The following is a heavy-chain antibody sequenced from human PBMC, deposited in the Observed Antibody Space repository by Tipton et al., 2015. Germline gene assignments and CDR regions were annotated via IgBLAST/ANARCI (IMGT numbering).Heavy chain of an antibody. J-gene: IGHJ5*02. D-gene: IGHD3-3*01. CDR1: GGSFSGYY. V-gene: IGHV4-34*01. Sequence: GLVKPSETLSLTCAVCGGSFSGYYWSWIRQPPGTGLEWLGGINRRRSTNYNPSLKSRVTISVDTSKIQFCLKLTSVTAADTAVYYCARTDDDFWSGYYTGWFDPWGQGTLVTVSS. CDR2: INRRRST. CDR3: ARTDDDFWSGYYTGWFDP.